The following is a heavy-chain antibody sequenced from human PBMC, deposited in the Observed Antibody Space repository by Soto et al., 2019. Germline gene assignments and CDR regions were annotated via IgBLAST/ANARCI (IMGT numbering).Heavy chain of an antibody. V-gene: IGHV3-11*05. CDR3: ARVGERGTMGRGVISY. Sequence: GGSLRLSCAASGFTFSDYYMSWIRQAPGKGLEWVSYISSSSSYTNYADSVKGRFTISRDNAKNSLYLQMNSLRAEDTAVYYCARVGERGTMGRGVISYWGQGTLVTVSS. CDR1: GFTFSDYY. D-gene: IGHD3-10*01. J-gene: IGHJ4*02. CDR2: ISSSSSYT.